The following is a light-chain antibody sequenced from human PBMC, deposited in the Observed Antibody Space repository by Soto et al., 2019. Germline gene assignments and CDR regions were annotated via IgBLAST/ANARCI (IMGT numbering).Light chain of an antibody. CDR1: QSLLHSNGYNY. CDR2: LGS. CDR3: IQALQTHYT. V-gene: IGKV2-28*01. J-gene: IGKJ2*01. Sequence: DIVMTQSPLSLPVTPGEPASISCRSSQSLLHSNGYNYLDWYLQKPGQSPQLLIYLGSNRASGVPDRFSGSGSGTDFTLKISRVEAEDVGVYYCIQALQTHYTFGQGTKLEIK.